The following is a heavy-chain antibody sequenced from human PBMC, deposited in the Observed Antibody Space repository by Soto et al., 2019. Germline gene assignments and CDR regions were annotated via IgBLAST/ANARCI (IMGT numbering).Heavy chain of an antibody. CDR3: ARKNTSGYFNWVYP. CDR1: GYRFTSDW. J-gene: IGHJ5*02. CDR2: IFPSDADT. D-gene: IGHD3-22*01. Sequence: GESLKMSCRTSGYRFTSDWIALVLQMPGKGLEWVGVIFPSDADTRYSPSFQVQVTNSADRSTRTFFLQWTSLKASDTAVYFCARKNTSGYFNWVYPCGQGTLVTVSS. V-gene: IGHV5-51*01.